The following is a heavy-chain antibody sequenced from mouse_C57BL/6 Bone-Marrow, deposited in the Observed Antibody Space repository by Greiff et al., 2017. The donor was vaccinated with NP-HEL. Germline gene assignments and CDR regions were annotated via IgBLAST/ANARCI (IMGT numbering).Heavy chain of an antibody. J-gene: IGHJ2*01. V-gene: IGHV1-81*01. CDR2: IYPSSGNT. CDR1: GYTFTSYG. Sequence: QVQLQQSGAELARPGASVKLSCKASGYTFTSYGISWVKQRTGQGLEWIGEIYPSSGNTYYNEKFKGKATLTADKSSSTAYMELRRLTSEDSAVSGGARSGYGGRGDWGQGTTLTGSS. CDR3: ARSGYGGRGD. D-gene: IGHD1-1*01.